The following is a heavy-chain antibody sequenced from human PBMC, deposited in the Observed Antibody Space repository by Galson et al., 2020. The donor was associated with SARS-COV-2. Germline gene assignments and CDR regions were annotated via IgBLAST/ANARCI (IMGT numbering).Heavy chain of an antibody. CDR1: GGPFSSYT. D-gene: IGHD6-13*01. J-gene: IGHJ4*02. Sequence: SVKVSCKTSGGPFSSYTINWVRQAPGHGLEWMGAIMPIFGTPNYALKFQGRLTITADASTSTAYMELSSLKSADTAKYYCARGMMYSSPLDWGQGTLVSVSS. CDR3: ARGMMYSSPLD. CDR2: IMPIFGTP. V-gene: IGHV1-69*13.